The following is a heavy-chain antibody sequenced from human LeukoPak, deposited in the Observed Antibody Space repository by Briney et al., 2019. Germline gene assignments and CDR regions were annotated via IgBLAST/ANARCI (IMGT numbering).Heavy chain of an antibody. J-gene: IGHJ4*02. V-gene: IGHV4-30-2*01. CDR2: IYHSGST. D-gene: IGHD3-3*01. Sequence: SETLSLTCAVSGGSISSGGYSWSWIRQPPGKGLEWIGYIYHSGSTNYNPSLKSRVTISVDRSKNQFSLKLSSVTAADTAVYYCARVTARVAFDYWGQGTLVTVSS. CDR3: ARVTARVAFDY. CDR1: GGSISSGGYS.